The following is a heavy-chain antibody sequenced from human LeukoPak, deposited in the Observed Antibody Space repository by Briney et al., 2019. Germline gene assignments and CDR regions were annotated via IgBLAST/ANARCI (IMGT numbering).Heavy chain of an antibody. CDR3: ARDHYDFWSGYYGLDY. J-gene: IGHJ4*02. V-gene: IGHV4-61*01. D-gene: IGHD3-3*01. CDR1: GGSVSSGTYY. Sequence: SQTLSLTCIVSGGSVSSGTYYWRWIRQPPGKGLERIGYIYYSGSTNYNPSLKSRVTISVDTSKNQFSLKLSSVTAADTAVYYCARDHYDFWSGYYGLDYWGQGILVTVSS. CDR2: IYYSGST.